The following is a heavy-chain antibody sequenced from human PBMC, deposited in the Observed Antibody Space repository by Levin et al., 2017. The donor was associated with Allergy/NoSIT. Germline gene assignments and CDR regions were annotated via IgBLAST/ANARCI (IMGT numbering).Heavy chain of an antibody. CDR1: GGSFSGYY. J-gene: IGHJ4*02. CDR3: ARAPYYDYVWGSLYYFDY. CDR2: INHSGST. D-gene: IGHD3-16*01. Sequence: TSETLSLTCAVYGGSFSGYYWSWIRQPPGKGLEWIGEINHSGSTNYNPSLKSRVTISVDTSKNQFSLKLSSVTAADTAVYYCARAPYYDYVWGSLYYFDYWGQGTLVTVSS. V-gene: IGHV4-34*01.